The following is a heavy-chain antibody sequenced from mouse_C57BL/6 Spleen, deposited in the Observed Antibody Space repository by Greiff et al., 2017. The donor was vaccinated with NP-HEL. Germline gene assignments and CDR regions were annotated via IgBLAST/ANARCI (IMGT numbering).Heavy chain of an antibody. J-gene: IGHJ3*01. CDR1: GFTFSSYG. CDR3: ARGPLPFAY. V-gene: IGHV5-6*01. CDR2: ISSGGSYT. Sequence: EVQRVESGGDLVKPGGSLKLSCAASGFTFSSYGMSLVRQTPDKRLEWVATISSGGSYTYYPDSVKGRFTISRDNAKNTLYLQMSSLKSEDTAMYYCARGPLPFAYWGQGTLVTVSA.